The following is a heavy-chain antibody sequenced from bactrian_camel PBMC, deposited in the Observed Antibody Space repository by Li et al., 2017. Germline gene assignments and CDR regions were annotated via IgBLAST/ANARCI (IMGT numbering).Heavy chain of an antibody. CDR3: AAESVFDSDYDVSCQDRREFGY. J-gene: IGHJ6*01. V-gene: IGHV3-3*01. CDR2: ITDDGTRT. Sequence: HVQLVESGGGSVQVGGSLRLSCKYNYWPSSRKCMAWFRQFPGKEREGVAAITDDGTRTLYADSVKGRFTISRDNAENTLYLQMNGLTPEDTAVYYCAAESVFDSDYDVSCQDRREFGYWGQGTQVTVS. D-gene: IGHD4*01. CDR1: YWPSSRKC.